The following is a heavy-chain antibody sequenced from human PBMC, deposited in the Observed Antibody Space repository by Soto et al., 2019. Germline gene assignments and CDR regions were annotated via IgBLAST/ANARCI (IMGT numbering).Heavy chain of an antibody. CDR2: ISGSAGSP. CDR3: AKDGLWVEVVVTAIPVD. CDR1: GFTFTNYA. Sequence: EVQLLESGGGLVQPGGSLRLSCAVSGFTFTNYAMNWVRQAPGKGLEWVSTISGSAGSPYYADSVKGRFTISRDKSKNTLYLQMNSLRPEDTAVYYCAKDGLWVEVVVTAIPVDWGQGTLVTVSS. D-gene: IGHD2-21*02. V-gene: IGHV3-23*01. J-gene: IGHJ4*02.